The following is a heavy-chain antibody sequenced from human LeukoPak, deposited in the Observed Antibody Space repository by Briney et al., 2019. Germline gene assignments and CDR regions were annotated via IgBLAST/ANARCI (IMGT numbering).Heavy chain of an antibody. CDR2: INTNTGNP. J-gene: IGHJ4*02. CDR3: ARGHYYDTSAADY. V-gene: IGHV7-4-1*02. D-gene: IGHD3-22*01. Sequence: ASVKVSCKASGYTFTTYSMIWVRQAPGRGLEWMGWINTNTGNPTYAQDFTGRFVFSLDTSVTTAYLQINSLKAEDTAVYYCARGHYYDTSAADYWGQGTLVTVSS. CDR1: GYTFTTYS.